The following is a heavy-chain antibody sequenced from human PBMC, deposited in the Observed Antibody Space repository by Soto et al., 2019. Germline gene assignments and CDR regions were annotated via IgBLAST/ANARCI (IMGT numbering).Heavy chain of an antibody. Sequence: GGSLRLSCTASGFTSGDYAMSWVRQAPGKGLEWVGFIRSKAYGGTTEYAASVKGRFTISRDDSKSIAYLQMNSLKTEDTAAYYCTRDVYLIHFLRRESSGMDVWGQGTTVTVSS. J-gene: IGHJ6*02. D-gene: IGHD3-3*02. V-gene: IGHV3-49*04. CDR1: GFTSGDYA. CDR2: IRSKAYGGTT. CDR3: TRDVYLIHFLRRESSGMDV.